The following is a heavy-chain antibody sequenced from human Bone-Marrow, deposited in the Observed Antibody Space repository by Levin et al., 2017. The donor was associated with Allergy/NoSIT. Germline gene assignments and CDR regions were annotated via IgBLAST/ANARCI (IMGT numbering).Heavy chain of an antibody. CDR2: ISYDGSNK. J-gene: IGHJ4*02. CDR1: GFTFSSYA. CDR3: ARSDIVGAQVDY. D-gene: IGHD1-26*01. Sequence: SCAASGFTFSSYAMHWVRQAPGKGLEWVAVISYDGSNKYYADSVKGRFTISRDNSKNTLYLQMNSLRAEDTAVYYCARSDIVGAQVDYWGQGTLVTVSS. V-gene: IGHV3-30*04.